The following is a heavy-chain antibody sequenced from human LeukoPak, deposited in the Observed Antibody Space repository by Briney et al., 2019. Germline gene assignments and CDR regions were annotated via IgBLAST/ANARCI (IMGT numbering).Heavy chain of an antibody. CDR3: AKNWSWICKRFDN. CDR1: GCTFSSYA. CDR2: ISGSGGRT. V-gene: IGHV3-23*01. J-gene: IGHJ4*02. Sequence: GGTLRLFCAASGCTFSSYAMSWVRQAPGKGLEWVSDISGSGGRTYYPDSVKARFTISRDNSKNTLYLQMNSLRGDDTAVYYCAKNWSWICKRFDNGGQGTVVTVSS. D-gene: IGHD1-1*01.